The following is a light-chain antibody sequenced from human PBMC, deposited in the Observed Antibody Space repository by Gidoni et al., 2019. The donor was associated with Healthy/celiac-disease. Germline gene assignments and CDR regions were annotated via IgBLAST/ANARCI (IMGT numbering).Light chain of an antibody. CDR2: KAS. J-gene: IGKJ2*01. Sequence: DIQMTQSPSTLSASVGDRVTITCRASQSISSWLAWYQQKPGKAPKLLIYKASSLESGVPSRFSGSGYGTEFTLTISSLQPDDFATYYCKQYNSYSTFGQGTKLEIK. CDR1: QSISSW. V-gene: IGKV1-5*03. CDR3: KQYNSYST.